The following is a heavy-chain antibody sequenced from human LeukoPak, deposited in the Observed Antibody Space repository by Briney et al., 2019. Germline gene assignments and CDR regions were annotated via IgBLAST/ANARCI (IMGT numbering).Heavy chain of an antibody. J-gene: IGHJ3*02. CDR3: ARDFWSGYYSQTDAFDI. D-gene: IGHD3-3*01. CDR1: GGTFSSYT. V-gene: IGHV1-69*04. Sequence: SVKVSCKASGGTFSSYTISWVRQAPGQGLEWMGRIIPILGIANYAQKFQGRVTITADKSTSTAYMELSSLRSEDTAVYYCARDFWSGYYSQTDAFDIWGHGTMVTVSS. CDR2: IIPILGIA.